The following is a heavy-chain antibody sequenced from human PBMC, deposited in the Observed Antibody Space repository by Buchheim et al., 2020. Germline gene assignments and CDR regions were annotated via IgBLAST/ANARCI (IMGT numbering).Heavy chain of an antibody. CDR3: ARDSRGTFGGVIANPYYYYGMDV. CDR2: ISYDGSNK. CDR1: GFTFSSYA. V-gene: IGHV3-30*04. J-gene: IGHJ6*02. D-gene: IGHD3-16*02. Sequence: QVQLVESGGGVVQPGRSLRLSCAASGFTFSSYAMHWVRQAPGKGLEWVAVISYDGSNKYYADSVKGRFTISRDNSKNTLYLQMNNLRAEDTAVYYCARDSRGTFGGVIANPYYYYGMDVWGQGTT.